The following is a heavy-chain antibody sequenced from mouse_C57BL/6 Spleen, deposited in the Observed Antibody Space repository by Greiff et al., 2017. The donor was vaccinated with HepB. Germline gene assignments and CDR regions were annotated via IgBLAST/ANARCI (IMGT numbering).Heavy chain of an antibody. CDR3: ARSSSGYYYGSSFDY. CDR1: GFTFTDYY. CDR2: IRNKANGYTT. J-gene: IGHJ2*01. V-gene: IGHV7-3*01. D-gene: IGHD1-1*01. Sequence: EVQLVESGGGLVQPGGSLSLSCAASGFTFTDYYMSWVRQPPGKALEWLGFIRNKANGYTTEYSASVKGRFTISRDNSQSILYLQMNALRAEDSATYYCARSSSGYYYGSSFDYWGQGTTLTVSS.